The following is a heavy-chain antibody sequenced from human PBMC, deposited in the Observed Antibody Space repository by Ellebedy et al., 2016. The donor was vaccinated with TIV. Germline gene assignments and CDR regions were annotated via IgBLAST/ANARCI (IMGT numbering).Heavy chain of an antibody. V-gene: IGHV3-30-3*01. CDR1: GFTFNSYA. Sequence: GESLKISCAASGFTFNSYAMHWVRQAPGKGLEWVAVISYDGNSKYCADSVKGRFTISRDNSMTTLYLEMNSLRAEDTAVYYCALDLDKSSGWYGGAAYWGQGTLVTVSS. D-gene: IGHD6-19*01. CDR2: ISYDGNSK. J-gene: IGHJ4*02. CDR3: ALDLDKSSGWYGGAAY.